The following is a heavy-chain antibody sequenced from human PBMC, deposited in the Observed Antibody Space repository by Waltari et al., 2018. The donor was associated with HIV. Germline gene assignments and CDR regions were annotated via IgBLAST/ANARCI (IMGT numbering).Heavy chain of an antibody. J-gene: IGHJ3*02. CDR2: IYPGDSDA. V-gene: IGHV5-51*01. D-gene: IGHD4-17*01. CDR1: GNTFAGSW. CDR3: ARRKGDYRTAFDI. Sequence: EEMLAQSGAEVKEPGESLTISCKSLGNTFAGSWVGWVRQMPGKGLEWMGVIYPGDSDAVYSPSFQGRVIMSTDSSISTVYLQWSSLRASDTAMYYCARRKGDYRTAFDIWGQGTMVTASS.